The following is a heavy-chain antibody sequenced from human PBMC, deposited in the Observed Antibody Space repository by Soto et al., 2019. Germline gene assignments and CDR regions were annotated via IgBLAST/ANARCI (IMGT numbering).Heavy chain of an antibody. V-gene: IGHV3-74*03. CDR2: ISGDGSST. CDR1: GFTFSRHW. J-gene: IGHJ5*02. D-gene: IGHD6-25*01. CDR3: AREVIEAVGTLRWFDP. Sequence: EVQLVESGGGLVQPGGSLRLSCAASGFTFSRHWMHWVRQTPGKGPVWVSRISGDGSSTKYADSVKGRFTIARDNAKNTLFLQMSSLRAEDTAVYYCAREVIEAVGTLRWFDPWGQGTLVTVSS.